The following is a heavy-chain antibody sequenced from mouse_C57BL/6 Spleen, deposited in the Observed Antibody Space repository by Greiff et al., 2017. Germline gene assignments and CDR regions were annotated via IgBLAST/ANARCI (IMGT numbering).Heavy chain of an antibody. J-gene: IGHJ3*01. Sequence: VQVVELGPGLVAPSQSLSITCTVPGFPLTSYGVDWVRQSPGKGLEWLGVIWGVGSTNYNSALKSRLSISEDNSKSQVFLKMNRLQTDDTAMYYCASQLGRRGFAYWGQGTLVTVSA. CDR1: GFPLTSYG. CDR2: IWGVGST. D-gene: IGHD4-1*02. CDR3: ASQLGRRGFAY. V-gene: IGHV2-6*01.